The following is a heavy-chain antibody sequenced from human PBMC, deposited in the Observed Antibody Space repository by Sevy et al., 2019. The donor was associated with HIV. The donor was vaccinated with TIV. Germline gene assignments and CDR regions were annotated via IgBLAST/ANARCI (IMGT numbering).Heavy chain of an antibody. CDR2: IWYDGTNK. CDR1: GFSISGYG. V-gene: IGHV3-30*02. J-gene: IGHJ6*02. Sequence: GGSLRLSCAASGFSISGYGMHWVRQAPGKGLEWVAVIWYDGTNKDYADSVKGRFTISRDNSKNTVYLQMNSLRGEDTAVYHCAKDRVVVVPAAPGLGYYYGMDVWGQGTTVTVSS. D-gene: IGHD2-2*01. CDR3: AKDRVVVVPAAPGLGYYYGMDV.